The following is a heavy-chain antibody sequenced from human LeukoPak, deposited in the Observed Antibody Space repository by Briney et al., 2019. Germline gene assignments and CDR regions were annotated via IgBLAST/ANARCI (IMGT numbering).Heavy chain of an antibody. J-gene: IGHJ3*02. CDR1: GFTFAGYA. CDR3: AREGLTHDAFDI. V-gene: IGHV3-21*01. CDR2: ISSSSSYI. D-gene: IGHD4/OR15-4a*01. Sequence: GGSLRLSCAASGFTFAGYAMTWVRQAPGKGLEWVSSISSSSSYIYYADSVKGRFTISRDNAKNSLYLQMNSLRAEDTAVYYCAREGLTHDAFDIWGQGTMVTVSS.